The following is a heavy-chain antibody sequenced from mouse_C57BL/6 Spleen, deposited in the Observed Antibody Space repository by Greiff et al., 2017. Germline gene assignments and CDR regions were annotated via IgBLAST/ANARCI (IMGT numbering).Heavy chain of an antibody. V-gene: IGHV1-59*01. CDR1: GYTFTSYW. CDR2: IDPSDSYT. CDR3: ASRFDY. Sequence: VQLQQPGAELVRPGTSVKLSCKASGYTFTSYWMHWVKQRPGQGLEWIGVIDPSDSYTNYNQKFKGKATLTVDTSSSTAYMQLSSLTSEDSAVYYGASRFDYWGQGTTLTVSS. J-gene: IGHJ2*01.